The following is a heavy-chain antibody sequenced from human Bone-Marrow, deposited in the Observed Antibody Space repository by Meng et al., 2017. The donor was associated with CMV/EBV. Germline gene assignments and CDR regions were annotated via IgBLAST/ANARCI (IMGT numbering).Heavy chain of an antibody. CDR2: IKSDGSNT. Sequence: GGSLRLSCAASGFTFSNYWMYWVRQAPGKGLVWVSRIKSDGSNTNYADSVKGRFTISRDNAKNSLYLQMNSLRAEDTAVYYCAGITIFGVVAGYWGQGTLVTVSS. CDR3: AGITIFGVVAGY. J-gene: IGHJ4*01. D-gene: IGHD3-3*01. CDR1: GFTFSNYW. V-gene: IGHV3-74*01.